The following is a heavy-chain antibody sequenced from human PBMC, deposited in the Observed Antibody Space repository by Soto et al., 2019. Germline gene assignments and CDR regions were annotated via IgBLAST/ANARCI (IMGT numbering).Heavy chain of an antibody. D-gene: IGHD3-22*01. V-gene: IGHV1-69*12. J-gene: IGHJ5*02. Sequence: QVQLVQSGAEVKKPGSSVKVSCKASGGTFSSYAITWVRQAPGQGLEWMGGIIPIFGTANYAQKFQGRVTLTADESTSTAYMELSSLRSEDTAGYYCARDRGPSSGYYPYWFDPWGQGTLVTVSS. CDR3: ARDRGPSSGYYPYWFDP. CDR1: GGTFSSYA. CDR2: IIPIFGTA.